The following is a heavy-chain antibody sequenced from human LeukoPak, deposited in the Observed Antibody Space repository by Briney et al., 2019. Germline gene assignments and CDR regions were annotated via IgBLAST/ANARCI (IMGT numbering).Heavy chain of an antibody. V-gene: IGHV4-39*07. CDR3: ARGPGAYVLSRRYGMDV. CDR2: INHSGST. D-gene: IGHD1-14*01. J-gene: IGHJ6*02. Sequence: PSETLSLTCTVSGVSVSSGSYYWSWIRQPPGKGLEWIGEINHSGSTNYNPSLKSRVTISVDTSKNQFSLKLSSVTAADTAVYYCARGPGAYVLSRRYGMDVWGQGATVTVSS. CDR1: GVSVSSGSYY.